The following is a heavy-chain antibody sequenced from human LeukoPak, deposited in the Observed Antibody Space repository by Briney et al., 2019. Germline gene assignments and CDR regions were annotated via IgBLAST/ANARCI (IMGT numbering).Heavy chain of an antibody. J-gene: IGHJ3*02. V-gene: IGHV3-33*01. Sequence: PGGSLRLSCIASGFTFSYYGMNWVRQAPGKGLEWVAGIWHDGSKKYYADSVRGRFTISRDNSGSTVYLQMNGLRVEDTAVYYCARDMHVIYDSPPRDAFDIWGQGTMVTVSS. CDR1: GFTFSYYG. D-gene: IGHD3-3*01. CDR2: IWHDGSKK. CDR3: ARDMHVIYDSPPRDAFDI.